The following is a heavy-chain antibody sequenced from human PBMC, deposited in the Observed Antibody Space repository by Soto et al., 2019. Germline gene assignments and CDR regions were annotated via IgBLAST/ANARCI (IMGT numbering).Heavy chain of an antibody. CDR3: AKRSRGVTGQFDY. V-gene: IGHV3-23*01. Sequence: PGGSLRLSCAASGFSFSSYAMSWVRQAPGKGLGWVSAISGSGGSTYYGDSVKGRFTISRENSKNTLYLQMNSLRAEDTAVYYCAKRSRGVTGQFDYWGQGTLVTVSS. J-gene: IGHJ4*02. CDR2: ISGSGGST. CDR1: GFSFSSYA. D-gene: IGHD3-10*01.